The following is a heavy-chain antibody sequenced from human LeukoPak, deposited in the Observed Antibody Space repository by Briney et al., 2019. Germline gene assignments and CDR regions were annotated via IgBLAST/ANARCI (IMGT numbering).Heavy chain of an antibody. D-gene: IGHD5-18*01. CDR2: ISGSGGST. CDR3: ARGRGYSENYFEY. V-gene: IGHV3-23*01. Sequence: GGSLRLSCAASGFTFSSYAMSWVRQAPGKGLEWVSAISGSGGSTYYADSVKGRLTVSRDNSKNTLDLQMNGLRAEDTVLYYCARGRGYSENYFEYWGQGTLVTVSS. CDR1: GFTFSSYA. J-gene: IGHJ4*02.